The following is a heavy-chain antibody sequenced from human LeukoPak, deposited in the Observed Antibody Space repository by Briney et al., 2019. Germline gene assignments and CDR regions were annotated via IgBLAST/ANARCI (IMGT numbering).Heavy chain of an antibody. D-gene: IGHD3-22*01. Sequence: GRSLRLSCAASGFTFSDYGMYWVRQAPGKGLEWVAAISYEGSNKYYGDSVKGRITISRDNARNTVDLQMNSLRAEDTAVYYCARAGNYYDSSGYSNFDYWGQGTLVTVSS. J-gene: IGHJ4*02. CDR2: ISYEGSNK. CDR1: GFTFSDYG. CDR3: ARAGNYYDSSGYSNFDY. V-gene: IGHV3-30*03.